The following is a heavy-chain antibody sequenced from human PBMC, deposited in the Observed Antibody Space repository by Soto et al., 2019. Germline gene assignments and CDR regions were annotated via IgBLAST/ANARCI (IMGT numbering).Heavy chain of an antibody. CDR3: AKHDSGGDALDL. J-gene: IGHJ3*01. D-gene: IGHD3-16*01. Sequence: QVQLVESGGGVVQPGRSLRLSCAASGFTFNSYAMHWVRQAPGKGLEWVAVISYDGSNKYYADSVKGRFTISRDNSKNTLYLQMNSLRAEDTAVYYCAKHDSGGDALDLWGQGTMVTVSS. CDR1: GFTFNSYA. V-gene: IGHV3-30-3*02. CDR2: ISYDGSNK.